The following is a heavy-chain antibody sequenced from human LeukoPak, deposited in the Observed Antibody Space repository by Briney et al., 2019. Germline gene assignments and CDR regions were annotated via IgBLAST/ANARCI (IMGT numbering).Heavy chain of an antibody. CDR3: ARDERYDSSGYPFDY. Sequence: SVKVSCKASGGTFSDYALNWVRQAPGQGLEWMGVFIPVLGTANSTQNFQDRVTITADISTNTVYMELSSLRSEDTAVYYCARDERYDSSGYPFDYWGQGTLVTVSS. CDR1: GGTFSDYA. CDR2: FIPVLGTA. J-gene: IGHJ4*02. V-gene: IGHV1-69*10. D-gene: IGHD3-22*01.